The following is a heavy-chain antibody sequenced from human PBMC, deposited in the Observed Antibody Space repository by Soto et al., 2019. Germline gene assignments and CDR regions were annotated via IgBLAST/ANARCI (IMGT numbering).Heavy chain of an antibody. J-gene: IGHJ4*02. CDR3: ARAYGGYADY. CDR1: GGSSSSGGDY. D-gene: IGHD5-12*01. CDR2: IYYSGST. V-gene: IGHV4-31*03. Sequence: TSETLCLTCTVSGGSSSSGGDYWSWIRQHPGKGLEWIGYIYYSGSTYYNPSLKSRVTISVDTSKNQFSLKLSSVTAADTAVYYCARAYGGYADYWGQGALVTVSS.